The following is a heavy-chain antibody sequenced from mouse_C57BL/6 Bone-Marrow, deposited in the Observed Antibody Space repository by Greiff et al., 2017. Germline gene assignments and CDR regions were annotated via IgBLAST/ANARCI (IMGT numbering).Heavy chain of an antibody. D-gene: IGHD1-1*01. J-gene: IGHJ3*01. CDR1: GYTFTSYW. V-gene: IGHV1-64*01. CDR2: IHPNSGST. Sequence: QVQLQQPGAELVKPGASVKLSCKASGYTFTSYWMHWVKQRPGQGLEWIGMIHPNSGSTNYNEKFKSKATLTVDKSSSTAYMQLSSLTSEYSAVYYCARPLNGSSSFAYWGQGTLVTVSA. CDR3: ARPLNGSSSFAY.